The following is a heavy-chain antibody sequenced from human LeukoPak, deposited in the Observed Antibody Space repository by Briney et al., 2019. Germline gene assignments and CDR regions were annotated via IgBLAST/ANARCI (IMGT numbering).Heavy chain of an antibody. D-gene: IGHD3-22*01. J-gene: IGHJ3*02. Sequence: GESLKISCKGSGYSFTSYWIGWVRQMPGKGLEWMGIIYPGDSDTRYSPSFQGQVTISADKPISTAYLQWSSLKASDTAMYYCTRQDYYDSSGYNRAFDIWGQGTMVTVSS. CDR2: IYPGDSDT. V-gene: IGHV5-51*01. CDR1: GYSFTSYW. CDR3: TRQDYYDSSGYNRAFDI.